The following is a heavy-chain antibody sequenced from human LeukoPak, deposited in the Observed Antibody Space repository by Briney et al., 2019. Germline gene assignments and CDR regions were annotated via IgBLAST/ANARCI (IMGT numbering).Heavy chain of an antibody. V-gene: IGHV4-34*01. CDR2: INHSGST. CDR1: GLSFSGYY. Sequence: SETLSLTCAVYGLSFSGYYWIWIPHPPGKGREWSGEINHSGSTNYNPSLKSRVTISVDTSKNQFSLKLSSVNAADTAVYYCARGRITMVRGGHTRSHLKRAPFDYWGQGTLVTVSS. CDR3: ARGRITMVRGGHTRSHLKRAPFDY. J-gene: IGHJ4*02. D-gene: IGHD3-10*01.